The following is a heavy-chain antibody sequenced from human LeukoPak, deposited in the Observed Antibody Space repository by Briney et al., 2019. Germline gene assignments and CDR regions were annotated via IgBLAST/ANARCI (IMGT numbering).Heavy chain of an antibody. CDR2: RDHSGST. V-gene: IGHV4-38-2*02. J-gene: IGHJ5*02. Sequence: SETLSLTCTVSGYSITSAYYWGWVRQPPGKGLEWIGSRDHSGSTFYNPSLKSRVTISLDTSKNQFSLKLSSVTAADTAVYYCARDSGTTGEVKFDPWGQGTLVTVSS. CDR3: ARDSGTTGEVKFDP. D-gene: IGHD3-10*01. CDR1: GYSITSAYY.